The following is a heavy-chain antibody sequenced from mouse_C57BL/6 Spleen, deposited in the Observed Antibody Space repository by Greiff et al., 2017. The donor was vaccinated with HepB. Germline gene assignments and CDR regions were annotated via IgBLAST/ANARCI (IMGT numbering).Heavy chain of an antibody. CDR2: IDPSDSET. Sequence: VQLQQSGAELVRPGSSVKLSCKASGYTFTSYWMHWVKQRPIQGLEWIGNIDPSDSETHYNQKFKDKATLTVDKSSSTAYMQLSSLTSEDSAVYYCARRGYDYDGYFDVWGTGTTVTVSS. CDR1: GYTFTSYW. D-gene: IGHD2-4*01. V-gene: IGHV1-52*01. CDR3: ARRGYDYDGYFDV. J-gene: IGHJ1*03.